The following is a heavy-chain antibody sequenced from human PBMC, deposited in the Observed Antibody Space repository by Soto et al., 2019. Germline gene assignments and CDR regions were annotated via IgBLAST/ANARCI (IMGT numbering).Heavy chain of an antibody. CDR1: GLSLRTTGVG. CDR3: VQSRCGGDCLEIYSSHAYNGLDV. Sequence: QVTLKESGPTLVKPTQTLTLTCTVSGLSLRTTGVGVGWVRQPPGKALEWLALLYWDDDKRYSPSLRSRLTNAKDISEKHVVLTMTSIDTVDTATYYCVQSRCGGDCLEIYSSHAYNGLDVWGQGTTVTVSS. CDR2: LYWDDDK. D-gene: IGHD2-21*02. J-gene: IGHJ6*02. V-gene: IGHV2-5*02.